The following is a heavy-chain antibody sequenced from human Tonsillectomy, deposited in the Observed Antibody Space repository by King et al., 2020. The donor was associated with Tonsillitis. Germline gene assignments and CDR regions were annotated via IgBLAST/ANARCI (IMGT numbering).Heavy chain of an antibody. CDR3: ATVGTVVTPAFDF. Sequence: VQLVESGGGLVQPGGSLRLSCAASGFTFSSYNMNWVRQAPGKGLEWVSYISSSSSTIYYADSVKGRFTISRDNARNSLYLQMNSLRAEDTAVYYCATVGTVVTPAFDFWGQGPLVSVSS. CDR2: ISSSSSTI. D-gene: IGHD4-23*01. CDR1: GFTFSSYN. J-gene: IGHJ4*02. V-gene: IGHV3-48*01.